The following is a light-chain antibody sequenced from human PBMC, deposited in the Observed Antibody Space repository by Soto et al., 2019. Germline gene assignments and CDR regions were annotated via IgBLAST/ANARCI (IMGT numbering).Light chain of an antibody. Sequence: SYELTQPLSVSVALGQTARITCGGNNIGSKNVHWYQQKPGQAPVLVIYRDSNRPSGIPERFSGSNSGNTATLTISRAQAGDEADYYCQVWDSSTPNWVFGGGTKVTVL. CDR3: QVWDSSTPNWV. CDR2: RDS. CDR1: NIGSKN. J-gene: IGLJ3*02. V-gene: IGLV3-9*01.